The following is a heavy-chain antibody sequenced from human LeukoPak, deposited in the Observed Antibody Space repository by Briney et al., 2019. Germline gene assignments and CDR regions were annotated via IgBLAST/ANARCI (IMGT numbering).Heavy chain of an antibody. CDR1: GGSISSYY. V-gene: IGHV4-59*08. CDR2: IYYSGST. CDR3: ARQVDTAMVNNYFDY. Sequence: SETLSLTCTVSGGSISSYYWSWIRQPPGKGLEWIGYIYYSGSTNYNPSLKSRVTISVDTSKNHFSLKLSSVTAADTAVYYCARQVDTAMVNNYFDYWGQGTLVTVSS. D-gene: IGHD5-18*01. J-gene: IGHJ4*02.